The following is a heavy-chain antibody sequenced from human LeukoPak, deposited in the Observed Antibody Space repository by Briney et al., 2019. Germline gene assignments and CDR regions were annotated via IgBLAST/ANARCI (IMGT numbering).Heavy chain of an antibody. CDR2: IYYSGST. CDR1: GGSISSYY. D-gene: IGHD3-3*01. V-gene: IGHV4-59*01. J-gene: IGHJ6*02. CDR3: AGERIQYYDFWSGYPTSYYYYGMDV. Sequence: SETLSLTCTVSGGSISSYYWSWIRQPPGKGLEWIGYIYYSGSTNYNPSLKSRVTISVDTSKNQFSLKLSSVTAADTAVYYCAGERIQYYDFWSGYPTSYYYYGMDVWGQGTTVTVSS.